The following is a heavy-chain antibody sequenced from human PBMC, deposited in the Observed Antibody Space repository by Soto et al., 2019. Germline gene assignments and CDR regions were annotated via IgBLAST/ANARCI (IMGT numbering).Heavy chain of an antibody. J-gene: IGHJ5*02. Sequence: QVQLVQSGAEVQKPGSSVKVSCKASGGTFSSYAISWVRQAPGQGLEWMGGIIPIFGTANYAQKFQGRVTITADESTSTAYMELSSLRSEDTAVYYCARGRAGYDFWSGPPGWFDPWGQGTLVTVSS. CDR2: IIPIFGTA. CDR1: GGTFSSYA. V-gene: IGHV1-69*01. D-gene: IGHD3-3*01. CDR3: ARGRAGYDFWSGPPGWFDP.